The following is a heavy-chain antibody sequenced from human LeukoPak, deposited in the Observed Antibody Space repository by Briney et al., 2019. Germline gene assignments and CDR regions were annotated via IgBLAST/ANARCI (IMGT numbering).Heavy chain of an antibody. V-gene: IGHV1-18*01. CDR1: GYTFTSYG. CDR2: ISAYNGNT. Sequence: ASVKVSCKASGYTFTSYGISWVRQAPGQGLEWMGWISAYNGNTNYAQKLQGRVTTTTDTSTSTAYIELRSLRSDDTAVYYCSTYHYYGSGSFDYWGQGTLVTVSS. D-gene: IGHD3-10*01. J-gene: IGHJ4*02. CDR3: STYHYYGSGSFDY.